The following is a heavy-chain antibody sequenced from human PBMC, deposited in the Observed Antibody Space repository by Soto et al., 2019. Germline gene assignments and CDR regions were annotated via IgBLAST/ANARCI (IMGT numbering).Heavy chain of an antibody. Sequence: PGGSLRLSCAASGFTFSSYAMHWVRQAPGKGLEWVAVISYDGSNKYYADSVKGRFTISRDNSKNTLYLQMNSLRAEDTAVYHCARDQGCSSTSCYTPGGMDVWGQGTTVTVSS. J-gene: IGHJ6*02. V-gene: IGHV3-30-3*01. D-gene: IGHD2-2*02. CDR2: ISYDGSNK. CDR1: GFTFSSYA. CDR3: ARDQGCSSTSCYTPGGMDV.